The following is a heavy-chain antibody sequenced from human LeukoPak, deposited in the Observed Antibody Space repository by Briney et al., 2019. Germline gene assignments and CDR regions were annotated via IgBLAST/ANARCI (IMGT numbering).Heavy chain of an antibody. CDR3: ASTYCSGGSCYWALDY. Sequence: PSETLSLTCSVSGASITSGYWSWIRQPPGKGLEWIGYIYYSGSTNYNPSLKSRVTISVDTSKNQFSLKLSSVTAADTAVYYCASTYCSGGSCYWALDYWGQGTLVTVSS. J-gene: IGHJ4*02. D-gene: IGHD2-15*01. CDR1: GASITSGY. CDR2: IYYSGST. V-gene: IGHV4-59*08.